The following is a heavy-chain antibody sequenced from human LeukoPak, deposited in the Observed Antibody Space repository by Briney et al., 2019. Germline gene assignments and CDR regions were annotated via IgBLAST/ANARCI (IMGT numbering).Heavy chain of an antibody. J-gene: IGHJ6*03. Sequence: GGSLRLSCAASGFTFSSYAMSWVRQAPGKGLEWVSAISGSGGSTYYADSVKGRFTISRDNSQNTPYLQMNSLSAEYTARDYFSKDRHDDYYYYMDVWGKGTTVTVSS. V-gene: IGHV3-23*01. CDR3: SKDRHDDYYYYMDV. CDR1: GFTFSSYA. CDR2: ISGSGGST. D-gene: IGHD1-1*01.